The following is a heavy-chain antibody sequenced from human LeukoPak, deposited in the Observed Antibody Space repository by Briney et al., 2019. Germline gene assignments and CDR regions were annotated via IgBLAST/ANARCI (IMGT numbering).Heavy chain of an antibody. Sequence: ASVKVSCKASGYTFTGYYMHWVRQAPGQGLEWMGRINPNSGGTNYAQKFQGRVTMTRDTSISTAYMELNGLRSDDTAVYYCARNYDGMSSPFDYWGQGTLVTVSS. CDR3: ARNYDGMSSPFDY. CDR1: GYTFTGYY. J-gene: IGHJ4*02. CDR2: INPNSGGT. D-gene: IGHD3-16*01. V-gene: IGHV1-2*06.